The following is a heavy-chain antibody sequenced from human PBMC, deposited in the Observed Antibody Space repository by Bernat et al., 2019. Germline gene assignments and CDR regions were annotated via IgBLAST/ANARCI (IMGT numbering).Heavy chain of an antibody. J-gene: IGHJ6*02. Sequence: KSPGESLKISCKGSGYSFTRDWIGWVRQMPGKGLEWMGIIHPGDSDTRYSPSFQGQVTISADKSISTVYLQWSSLKASDTAMYYCARHEDCSGGSYYRSKRGYFYGMDVWGQGTTVTVSS. CDR2: IHPGDSDT. CDR3: ARHEDCSGGSYYRSKRGYFYGMDV. V-gene: IGHV5-51*01. CDR1: GYSFTRDW. D-gene: IGHD2-15*01.